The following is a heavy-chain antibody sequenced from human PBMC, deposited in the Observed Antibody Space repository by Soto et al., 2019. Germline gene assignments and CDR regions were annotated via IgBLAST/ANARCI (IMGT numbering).Heavy chain of an antibody. CDR1: GYTFTSYA. Sequence: GSSVKVSCKASGYTFTSYAMHWVRHAPGQRLEWMGWINAGNGNTKYSQKFQGRVTITRDTSASTAYMELSSLRSEDTAVYYCARYTRAYTGLFSYWAQGTLVTVSS. D-gene: IGHD3-10*02. CDR2: INAGNGNT. CDR3: ARYTRAYTGLFSY. V-gene: IGHV1-3*01. J-gene: IGHJ4*02.